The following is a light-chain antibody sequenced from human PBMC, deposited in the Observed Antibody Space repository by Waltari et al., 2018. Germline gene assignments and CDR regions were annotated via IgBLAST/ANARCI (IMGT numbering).Light chain of an antibody. CDR2: AAS. J-gene: IGKJ4*01. CDR3: QQLNVYPLT. CDR1: PDISSY. V-gene: IGKV1-9*01. Sequence: DIQLTQSPSFLSASVGDSVTISCRAGPDISSYLAWYQQKPGEAPKLLIYAASTLQSGVPSRFSGSGSGTEFTLTISSLQPEDFAAYYCQQLNVYPLTFGGGSKVEIK.